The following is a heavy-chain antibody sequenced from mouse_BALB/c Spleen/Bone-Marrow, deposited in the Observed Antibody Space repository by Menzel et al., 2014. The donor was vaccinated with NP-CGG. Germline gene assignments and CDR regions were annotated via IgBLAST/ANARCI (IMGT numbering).Heavy chain of an antibody. CDR3: VRGKNYDYDY. CDR2: INSNGGST. V-gene: IGHV5-6-3*01. Sequence: EVKLMESGGGLVQPGGPLKLSCAASGFTFSSYGMSWVRQTPDKRLELVATINSNGGSTYYPDSVKGRFTISRDNAKNTLYLQMSSLKSEDTAMYYCVRGKNYDYDYWGQGTTLTVSS. D-gene: IGHD2-4*01. J-gene: IGHJ2*01. CDR1: GFTFSSYG.